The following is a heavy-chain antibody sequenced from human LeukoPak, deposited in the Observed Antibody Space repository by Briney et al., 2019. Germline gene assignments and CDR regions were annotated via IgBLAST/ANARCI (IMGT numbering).Heavy chain of an antibody. V-gene: IGHV5-51*01. CDR2: IYPGDSDT. Sequence: GESLKISCKGSGYSFNTYWIGWVRQMPGKGLEWMGIIYPGDSDTAYRPSFQGQVTISADKSINTAYLQWSSLKASDSAMYYCARRASGQGYWGQGTLVTVSS. CDR1: GYSFNTYW. D-gene: IGHD6-19*01. CDR3: ARRASGQGY. J-gene: IGHJ4*02.